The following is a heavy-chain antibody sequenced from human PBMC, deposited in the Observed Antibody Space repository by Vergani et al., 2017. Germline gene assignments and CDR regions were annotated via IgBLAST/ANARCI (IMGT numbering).Heavy chain of an antibody. D-gene: IGHD3-22*01. CDR1: GFTFSSYA. J-gene: IGHJ6*02. Sequence: EVQLLESEGGLVQPGGSLRLSCAASGFTFSSYAMSWVRQAPGKGLEWVSAISGSGGSTSYADSVKGRFTTSSDNSKTTLYLQMNSLRAEDTAVYYCAKNYYDSSGYEHYYYGMDVWGQGTTVTVSS. CDR2: ISGSGGST. V-gene: IGHV3-23*01. CDR3: AKNYYDSSGYEHYYYGMDV.